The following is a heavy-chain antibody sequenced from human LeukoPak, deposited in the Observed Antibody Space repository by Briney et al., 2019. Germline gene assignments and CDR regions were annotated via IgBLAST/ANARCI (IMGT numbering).Heavy chain of an antibody. CDR3: ARAQRGEMEYSSSWYDWFDP. D-gene: IGHD6-13*01. Sequence: ASVKVSCKASGYTFTGYYMHWVRQAPGQGLEWMGWINPNSGGTNYAQKFQGRVTMTRDTSISTAYMELSRLRSDDTAVYYCARAQRGEMEYSSSWYDWFDPWGQGTLVTVSS. CDR1: GYTFTGYY. J-gene: IGHJ5*02. CDR2: INPNSGGT. V-gene: IGHV1-2*02.